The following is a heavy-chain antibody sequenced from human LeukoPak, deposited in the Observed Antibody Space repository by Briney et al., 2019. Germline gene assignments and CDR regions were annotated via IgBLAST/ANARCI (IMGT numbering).Heavy chain of an antibody. D-gene: IGHD1-26*01. Sequence: SSETLSLTCAVYGGSFSGYYWSWIRQPPGKGLEWIGEINHSGSTNYNPSLKRRVTISVDTSKNQFSLRLSSVTAADTAVYYCARPQGGPTGNFDYWGQGTLVTVSS. CDR2: INHSGST. V-gene: IGHV4-34*01. CDR1: GGSFSGYY. J-gene: IGHJ4*02. CDR3: ARPQGGPTGNFDY.